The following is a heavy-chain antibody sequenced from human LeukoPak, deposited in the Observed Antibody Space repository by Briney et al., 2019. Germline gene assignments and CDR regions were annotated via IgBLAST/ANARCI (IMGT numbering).Heavy chain of an antibody. CDR1: GGFISSHY. J-gene: IGHJ4*02. D-gene: IGHD3-10*01. CDR3: ATPDYGSGVHVDY. CDR2: IHYSGST. V-gene: IGHV4-59*08. Sequence: PSETLSLTCTVSGGFISSHYWSWIRQPPGKGLEWIGYIHYSGSTNYNPSLKSRVTISVDTSKNQFSLKLSSVTAADTAVYYCATPDYGSGVHVDYWGQGTLVTVSS.